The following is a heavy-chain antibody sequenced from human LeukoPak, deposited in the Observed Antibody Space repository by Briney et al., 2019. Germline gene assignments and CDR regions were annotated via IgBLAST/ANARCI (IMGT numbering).Heavy chain of an antibody. D-gene: IGHD2-15*01. V-gene: IGHV3-30*02. Sequence: PGGSLRLSCAASGFTFSSYGMHWVRQAPGKGLEWVAFIRYDGSNKYYADSVKGRFTISRDNSKNTLYLQMNSLRAEDTAIYYCAKDIVVVVAANDAFEIWGQGTMVTVSS. CDR2: IRYDGSNK. CDR1: GFTFSSYG. J-gene: IGHJ3*02. CDR3: AKDIVVVVAANDAFEI.